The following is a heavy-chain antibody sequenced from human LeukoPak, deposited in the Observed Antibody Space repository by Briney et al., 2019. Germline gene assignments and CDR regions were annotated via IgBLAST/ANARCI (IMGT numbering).Heavy chain of an antibody. Sequence: PGGSLRLSCAASGFTFSSYEMNWVRQAPGKGLEWVSYISSSGSTIYYADSVKGRFTISRDNAKNSLYLQMNSLRAEDTAVYYCARDYYGSGSYHFDYWGQGTLVTVSS. D-gene: IGHD3-10*01. J-gene: IGHJ4*02. CDR3: ARDYYGSGSYHFDY. CDR2: ISSSGSTI. V-gene: IGHV3-48*03. CDR1: GFTFSSYE.